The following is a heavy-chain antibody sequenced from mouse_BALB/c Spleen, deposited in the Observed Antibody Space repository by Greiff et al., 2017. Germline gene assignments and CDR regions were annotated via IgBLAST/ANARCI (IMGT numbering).Heavy chain of an antibody. CDR1: GYSITSGYS. CDR2: IHYSGST. CDR3: ARSGRYWYFDV. Sequence: VQLKQSGPDLVKPSQSLSLTCTVTGYSITSGYSWPWIRQFPGNKLEWMGYIHYSGSTNYNPSLKSRISITRDTSKNQFFLQLNSVTTEDTATYYCARSGRYWYFDVWGAGTTVTVSS. J-gene: IGHJ1*01. V-gene: IGHV3-1*02. D-gene: IGHD3-1*01.